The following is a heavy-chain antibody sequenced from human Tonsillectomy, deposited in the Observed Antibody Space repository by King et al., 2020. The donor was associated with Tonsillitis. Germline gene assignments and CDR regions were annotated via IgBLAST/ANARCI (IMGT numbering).Heavy chain of an antibody. CDR1: GFTFSSYW. D-gene: IGHD4-11*01. J-gene: IGHJ4*02. CDR3: ARGGHYSNTTFDY. CDR2: INSDGSST. V-gene: IGHV3-74*01. Sequence: VQLVESGGGLVQPGGSLRLSCAASGFTFSSYWMHWVRQAPGKGLVWVSRINSDGSSTSYADSVKGRFTISRDNAKNTLYLKMNSLRAEDTAVYYCARGGHYSNTTFDYWGQGTLVTVSS.